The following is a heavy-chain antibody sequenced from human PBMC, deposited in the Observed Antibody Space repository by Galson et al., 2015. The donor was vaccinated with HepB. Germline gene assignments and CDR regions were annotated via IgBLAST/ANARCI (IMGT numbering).Heavy chain of an antibody. Sequence: SLRLSCAASGSSFMSHSMNWVRHSPGKGLEWLAYISPGGTKYYADSARGRFTISRDNVKKSMYLHMSSLRVEDTAVYYCARNPASYDYYNMDVWGQGTTVTVS. CDR3: ARNPASYDYYNMDV. CDR1: GSSFMSHS. CDR2: ISPGGTK. J-gene: IGHJ6*02. V-gene: IGHV3-48*01. D-gene: IGHD3-3*01.